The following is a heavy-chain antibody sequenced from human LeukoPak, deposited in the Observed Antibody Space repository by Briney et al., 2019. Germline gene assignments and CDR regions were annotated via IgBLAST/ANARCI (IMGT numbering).Heavy chain of an antibody. Sequence: SETLSLTCAVSGYPISNGYYLGWIRQPPGKGLEWIGSIYYSGNTYDNPSLKSRVTISLDTSKNQFSLRLSSVTASDTAVYYCASHRLFDTAGYYYDFDYWGQGTLVTVSS. CDR2: IYYSGNT. CDR3: ASHRLFDTAGYYYDFDY. J-gene: IGHJ4*02. D-gene: IGHD3-22*01. V-gene: IGHV4-38-2*01. CDR1: GYPISNGYY.